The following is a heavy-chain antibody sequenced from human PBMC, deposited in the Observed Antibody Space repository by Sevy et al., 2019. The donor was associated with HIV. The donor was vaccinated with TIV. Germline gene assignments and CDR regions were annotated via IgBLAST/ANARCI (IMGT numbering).Heavy chain of an antibody. V-gene: IGHV4-59*01. D-gene: IGHD1-26*01. CDR2: IYYSGST. CDR3: ARQWELLGRWYFDL. J-gene: IGHJ2*01. CDR1: GGSISSYY. Sequence: SETLSLTCTVSGGSISSYYWSWIRQPPGKGLEWIGYIYYSGSTNYNPSLKSRVTISVDTSKNQFSLKLSSVTAADTAVYYCARQWELLGRWYFDLWGRGTLVTVSS.